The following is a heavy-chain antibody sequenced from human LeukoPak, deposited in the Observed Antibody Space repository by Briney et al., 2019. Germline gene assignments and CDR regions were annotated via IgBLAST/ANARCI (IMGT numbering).Heavy chain of an antibody. Sequence: PSETLSLTCTVSGGSISSSSYYWGWIRQPRGKGLEWIGSIYYSGSTYYNPSLKSRFTISVDTSKNQFSLKLSSVTAADTAVYYCASTYGGNSLLVWYFNLWGRGTLVTVSS. J-gene: IGHJ2*01. CDR3: ASTYGGNSLLVWYFNL. CDR2: IYYSGST. V-gene: IGHV4-39*01. CDR1: GGSISSSSYY. D-gene: IGHD4-23*01.